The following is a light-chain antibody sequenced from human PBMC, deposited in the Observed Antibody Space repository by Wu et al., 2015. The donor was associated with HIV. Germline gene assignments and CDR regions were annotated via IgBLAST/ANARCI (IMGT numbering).Light chain of an antibody. CDR1: HNITNY. V-gene: IGKV3-11*01. Sequence: VLTQSPATLSLSSGERATLSCRASHNITNYLAWYQQRLGQPPRLLIYDVFNRATGIPVRFSGSGSATDFHLTISSLEPEDSAVYYCQQRDDWPLTFGGGTRVEIK. CDR2: DVF. J-gene: IGKJ4*01. CDR3: QQRDDWPLT.